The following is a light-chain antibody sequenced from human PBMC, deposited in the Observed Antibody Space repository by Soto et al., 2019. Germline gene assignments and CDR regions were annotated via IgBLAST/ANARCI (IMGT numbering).Light chain of an antibody. CDR2: AAS. CDR3: QQLNTYPVT. CDR1: QGISRY. Sequence: IPLTQSPSSLSASVGDSVTITCRASQGISRYLSWYQQKPGRAPKLLISAASTLQSGVPARFSGSGSGTDFTLSITSLQPEDFATYYCQQLNTYPVTFGGGTKVDIK. V-gene: IGKV1-9*01. J-gene: IGKJ4*01.